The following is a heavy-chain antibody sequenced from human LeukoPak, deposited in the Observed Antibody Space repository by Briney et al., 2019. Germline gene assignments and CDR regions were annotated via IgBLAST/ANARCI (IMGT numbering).Heavy chain of an antibody. Sequence: GSLRLSCAASGVTFSDSSVDLVRQASGKGLEWIGRFRWKNNSYATAYAASVKGRFTISRDDSKNTAYLQMNSLKTEDTAVYYCTRINYDSSDYPHPFDYWGQGTLVTVSS. D-gene: IGHD3-22*01. CDR1: GVTFSDSS. CDR2: FRWKNNSYAT. V-gene: IGHV3-73*01. CDR3: TRINYDSSDYPHPFDY. J-gene: IGHJ4*02.